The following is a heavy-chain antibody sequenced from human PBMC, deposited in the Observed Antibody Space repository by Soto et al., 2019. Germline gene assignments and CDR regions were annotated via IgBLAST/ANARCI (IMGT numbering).Heavy chain of an antibody. Sequence: SETLSLTCTVSGGSISSSSYYWGWIRQPPGKGLEWIGSIYYSGSTYYNPSLKSRVTISVDTSKNQFSLKLSSVTAADTAGYYCAGRMAWDSSSPYYYYYGMDVWGQGTTVTVSS. V-gene: IGHV4-39*01. CDR1: GGSISSSSYY. D-gene: IGHD6-6*01. CDR2: IYYSGST. J-gene: IGHJ6*02. CDR3: AGRMAWDSSSPYYYYYGMDV.